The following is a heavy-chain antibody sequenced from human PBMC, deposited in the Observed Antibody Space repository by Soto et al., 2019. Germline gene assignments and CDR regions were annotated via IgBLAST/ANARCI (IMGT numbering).Heavy chain of an antibody. V-gene: IGHV3-7*01. D-gene: IGHD2-15*01. CDR3: ATDLSWPNY. CDR2: INQDGSEK. CDR1: QISFSSYW. J-gene: IGHJ4*01. Sequence: EEQLVESGGGLVQPGGSLKLSCVVSQISFSSYWMTWVRQAPGKGLECVANINQDGSEKYYEDSVKGLFTISRDNTKNSLYLHMNSLRAEDTAVYYCATDLSWPNYWGHGTLVAVSS.